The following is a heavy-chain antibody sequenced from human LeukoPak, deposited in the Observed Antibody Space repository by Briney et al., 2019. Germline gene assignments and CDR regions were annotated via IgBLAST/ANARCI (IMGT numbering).Heavy chain of an antibody. V-gene: IGHV1-2*02. D-gene: IGHD1-26*01. J-gene: IGHJ3*02. CDR1: GYTFTVYY. CDR2: INPNSGGT. Sequence: ASVKVSCKASGYTFTVYYMHWVRQAPGQGLEWMGWINPNSGGTNYAQKFQGRVTMTRDTSISTAYMELSRLRSDDTAVYYCARDRRTWASPIGAFDIWGQGTMVTVSS. CDR3: ARDRRTWASPIGAFDI.